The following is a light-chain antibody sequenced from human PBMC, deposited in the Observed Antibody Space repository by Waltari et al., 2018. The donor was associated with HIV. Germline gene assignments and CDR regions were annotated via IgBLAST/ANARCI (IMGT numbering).Light chain of an antibody. J-gene: IGKJ2*02. CDR2: DTS. CDR1: QSVNSGY. V-gene: IGKV3-20*01. Sequence: EIVLAQSSDTLSLSPGARAILSCRASQSVNSGYLAWYQQRPGQAPRLLIFDTSRRASGIPDRFSGSGSGTDFTLTISSLEPEDFAVYYCQQYGNSPPCTFGQGTKLEIK. CDR3: QQYGNSPPCT.